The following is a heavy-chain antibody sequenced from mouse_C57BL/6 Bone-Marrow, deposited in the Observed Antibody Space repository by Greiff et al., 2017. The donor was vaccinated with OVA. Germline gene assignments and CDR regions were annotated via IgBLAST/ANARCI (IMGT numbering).Heavy chain of an antibody. J-gene: IGHJ3*01. Sequence: QVQLKQSGAELARPGASVKMSCKASGYTFTSYTMHWVKQRPGQGLEWIGYLNPSSGNTKYNQKFKDKATLTADTSSSTASIQLSSLTSDDSAVYYCASEGAIYYYGSPVAYWGQGTLGTVSA. CDR3: ASEGAIYYYGSPVAY. V-gene: IGHV1-4*01. D-gene: IGHD1-1*01. CDR1: GYTFTSYT. CDR2: LNPSSGNT.